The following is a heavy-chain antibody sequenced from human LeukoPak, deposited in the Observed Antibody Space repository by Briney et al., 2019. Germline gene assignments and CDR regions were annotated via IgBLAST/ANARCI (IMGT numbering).Heavy chain of an antibody. Sequence: GGSLRLSCAASGFTFSSYGMHWVRQAPGKGLDWVAVISYDGSNKYYADSVKGRFTISRDNSKNTLFLQMNSLRAEDTAVYYCAKARVEMGTNYYLDWWGQGTLVTVSS. V-gene: IGHV3-30*18. J-gene: IGHJ4*02. CDR2: ISYDGSNK. CDR1: GFTFSSYG. CDR3: AKARVEMGTNYYLDW. D-gene: IGHD5-24*01.